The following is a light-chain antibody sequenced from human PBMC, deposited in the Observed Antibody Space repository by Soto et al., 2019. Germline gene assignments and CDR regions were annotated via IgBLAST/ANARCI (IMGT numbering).Light chain of an antibody. J-gene: IGLJ2*01. CDR1: SSNIGNNY. V-gene: IGLV1-47*01. Sequence: QSVLTQPPSASGTPGQRVTISCSGSSSNIGNNYVHWYQQLPGTAPKLLIYRNNQRPSGVPDRVSGSESGTSASLAISGLRSEDEADYYCAAWDDSLSGVVFGGGTKLTVL. CDR2: RNN. CDR3: AAWDDSLSGVV.